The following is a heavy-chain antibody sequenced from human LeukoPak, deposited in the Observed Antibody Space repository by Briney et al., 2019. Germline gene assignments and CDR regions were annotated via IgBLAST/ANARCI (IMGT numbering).Heavy chain of an antibody. Sequence: PSETLSLTCTVSGSSISSSSYYWGWIRQPPGKGLEWIGSIYYSGSTYYNPSLKSRVTISVDTSKNQFSLKLSSVTAADTAVYYCARHDYSNYANWFDPWGQGTLVTVSS. CDR1: GSSISSSSYY. CDR2: IYYSGST. CDR3: ARHDYSNYANWFDP. V-gene: IGHV4-39*01. J-gene: IGHJ5*02. D-gene: IGHD4-11*01.